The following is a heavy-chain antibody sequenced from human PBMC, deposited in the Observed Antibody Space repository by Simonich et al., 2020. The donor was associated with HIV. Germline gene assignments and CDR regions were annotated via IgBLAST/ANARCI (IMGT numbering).Heavy chain of an antibody. D-gene: IGHD3-22*01. Sequence: VQLVDSGGALVQPGGSLKLSCAASGFTFSSFWMSWVRQAPGKGLEWVANKKQDGSEKYYVDSVKGRFTISRDNAKNSLYLQMNSLRAEDTALYYCARDRGYFNLDYWGQGTLVTVSS. J-gene: IGHJ4*02. CDR1: GFTFSSFW. CDR3: ARDRGYFNLDY. V-gene: IGHV3-7*01. CDR2: KKQDGSEK.